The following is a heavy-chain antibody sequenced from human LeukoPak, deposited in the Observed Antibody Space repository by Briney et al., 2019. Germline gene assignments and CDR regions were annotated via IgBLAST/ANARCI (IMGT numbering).Heavy chain of an antibody. CDR2: IIPIFGTA. CDR1: GGTFSSYA. J-gene: IGHJ4*02. Sequence: SVKVSCKASGGTFSSYAISWVRQAPGQGLEWMGGIIPIFGTANYAQKFQGRVTITTDESTSTAYMELSSLRSEDTAVYYCASPAGYYDSSGNLPFDYWGQGTLVTVSS. D-gene: IGHD3-22*01. CDR3: ASPAGYYDSSGNLPFDY. V-gene: IGHV1-69*05.